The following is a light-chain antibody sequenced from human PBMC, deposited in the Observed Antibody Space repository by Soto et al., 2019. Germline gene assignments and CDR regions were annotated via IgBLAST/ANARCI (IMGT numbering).Light chain of an antibody. CDR2: GAS. V-gene: IGKV3-20*01. Sequence: DSVLTQSPGTLSLSQGERATLSCRASQSVSSSYLAWYQQNPGQAPRLLIYGASSSAAGIPDRFSGSGSGTDFTITISRLAPEDFAVYYCPQYGTSPWTFGNGTKVEIK. CDR3: PQYGTSPWT. CDR1: QSVSSSY. J-gene: IGKJ1*01.